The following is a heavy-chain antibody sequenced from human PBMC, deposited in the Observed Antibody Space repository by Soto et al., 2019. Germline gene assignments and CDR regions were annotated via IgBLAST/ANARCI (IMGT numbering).Heavy chain of an antibody. Sequence: QVQLVESGGGVVQPGRSLRLSCAASGFTFSSYGMHWVRQAPGKGLEWVAVISYDGSNKYYADSVKGRFTISRDNSKNTLYLQVNILRAEDTAVYYCSMDARIAVTKWALYNWFDPWGQGTLVTVSS. D-gene: IGHD6-19*01. CDR2: ISYDGSNK. CDR1: GFTFSSYG. J-gene: IGHJ5*02. V-gene: IGHV3-30*03. CDR3: SMDARIAVTKWALYNWFDP.